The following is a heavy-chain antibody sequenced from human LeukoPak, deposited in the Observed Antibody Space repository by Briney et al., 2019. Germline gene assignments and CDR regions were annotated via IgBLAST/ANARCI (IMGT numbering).Heavy chain of an antibody. J-gene: IGHJ6*03. CDR3: ASGRGNGIDYGDYPYYYYYMDV. CDR2: IIPIFGTA. Sequence: SVKVSCKASGGTFSSYAISWVRQAPGQGLEWMGRIIPIFGTANYPQKFQGRVTITTDESTSTAYMELSSLRSEDTAVYYCASGRGNGIDYGDYPYYYYYMDVWGKGTTVTVSS. CDR1: GGTFSSYA. V-gene: IGHV1-69*05. D-gene: IGHD4-17*01.